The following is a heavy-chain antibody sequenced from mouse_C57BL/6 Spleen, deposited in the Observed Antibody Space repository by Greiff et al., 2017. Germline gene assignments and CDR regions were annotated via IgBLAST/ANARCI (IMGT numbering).Heavy chain of an antibody. CDR1: GFTFSSYA. J-gene: IGHJ4*01. D-gene: IGHD2-2*01. CDR2: ISSGGDYI. Sequence: DVKLVESGEGLVKPGGSLKLSCAASGFTFSSYAMSWVRQTPEKRLEWVAYISSGGDYIYYADTVKGRFTISRDNARNTLYLQMSSLKSEDTAMYYCTREGSTMVTTEPSMDYWGQGTSVTVSS. V-gene: IGHV5-9-1*02. CDR3: TREGSTMVTTEPSMDY.